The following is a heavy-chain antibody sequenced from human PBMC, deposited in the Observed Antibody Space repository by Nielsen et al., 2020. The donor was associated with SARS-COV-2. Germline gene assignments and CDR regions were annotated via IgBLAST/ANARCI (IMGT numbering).Heavy chain of an antibody. J-gene: IGHJ4*02. CDR1: GFTFTSSA. CDR2: IVVGSGNT. Sequence: SVKVSCKASGFTFTSSAVQWVRQARGQRLEWIGWIVVGSGNTNYAQKLQERVTITRDMSTSPAYMELSSLRSEDTAVYYCAAPPGYSSSWYGGAFDIWGQGTLVTVSS. CDR3: AAPPGYSSSWYGGAFDI. D-gene: IGHD6-13*01. V-gene: IGHV1-58*01.